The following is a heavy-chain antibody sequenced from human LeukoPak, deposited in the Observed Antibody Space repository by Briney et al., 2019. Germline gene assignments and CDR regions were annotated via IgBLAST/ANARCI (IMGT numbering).Heavy chain of an antibody. CDR3: ARDPYSSGRFDY. V-gene: IGHV1-69*05. D-gene: IGHD6-19*01. CDR1: GGTFSSYA. Sequence: SVKVSCKASGGTFSSYAISWVRQAPGQGPEWMGGIIPIFGTANYAQKFQGRVTITTDESTSTAYMELSSLRSEDTAVYYCARDPYSSGRFDYWGQGTLVTVSS. J-gene: IGHJ4*02. CDR2: IIPIFGTA.